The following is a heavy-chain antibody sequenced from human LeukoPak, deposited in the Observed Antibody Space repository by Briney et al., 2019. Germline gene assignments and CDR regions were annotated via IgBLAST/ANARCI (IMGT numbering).Heavy chain of an antibody. D-gene: IGHD3-9*01. CDR2: LNTNTGNP. Sequence: ASVKVSCKASGYSFTSHALNWLRQAPGQGPEWMGWLNTNTGNPTYAQGFTGRFDFSLDTSVSTAYLQISSLKAEDTAVYYCARTFDDYYGMDVWGQGTTVTVSS. CDR1: GYSFTSHA. V-gene: IGHV7-4-1*02. CDR3: ARTFDDYYGMDV. J-gene: IGHJ6*02.